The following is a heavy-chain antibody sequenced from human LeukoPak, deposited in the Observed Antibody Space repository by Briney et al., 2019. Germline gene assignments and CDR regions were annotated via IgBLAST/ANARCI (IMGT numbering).Heavy chain of an antibody. CDR3: AKDRKQWLVRRYYYYMDV. V-gene: IGHV3-30*18. CDR1: GFTFSSYG. D-gene: IGHD6-19*01. CDR2: ISYDGSNK. J-gene: IGHJ6*03. Sequence: QPGRSLRLSCAASGFTFSSYGMHWVRQAPGKGLEWVAAISYDGSNKYYADSVKGRFTISRDNSKNTLYLQMNSLRAEDTAVYYCAKDRKQWLVRRYYYYMDVWGKGTTVTVSS.